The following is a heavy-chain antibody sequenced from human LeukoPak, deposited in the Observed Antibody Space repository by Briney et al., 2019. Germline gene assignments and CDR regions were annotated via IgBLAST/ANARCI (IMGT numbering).Heavy chain of an antibody. Sequence: GGSLRLSCAASDFSVGSNYMTWVRQAPGKGLEWVSLIYSVGTTFYADSVKGRFTISRDTSKNTLYLQMNSLRAEDTAVYYCARGHSGYHNTGGQGTLVTVSS. CDR2: IYSVGTT. V-gene: IGHV3-66*01. D-gene: IGHD5-12*01. CDR3: ARGHSGYHNT. CDR1: DFSVGSNY. J-gene: IGHJ4*02.